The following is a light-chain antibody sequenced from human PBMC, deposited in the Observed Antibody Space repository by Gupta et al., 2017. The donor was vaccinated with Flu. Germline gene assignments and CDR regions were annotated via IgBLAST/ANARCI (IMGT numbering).Light chain of an antibody. CDR1: DSDVGDNY. Sequence: VTISCSGSDSDVGDNYVACHPHPPEAAPNLLMYYDDRRPSAVPERFSGSKSAATAALAITWLQAEDGAIYYYVAEDDSQNSRVFGGGTKLTVL. J-gene: IGLJ3*02. CDR3: VAEDDSQNSRV. V-gene: IGLV1-36*01. CDR2: YDD.